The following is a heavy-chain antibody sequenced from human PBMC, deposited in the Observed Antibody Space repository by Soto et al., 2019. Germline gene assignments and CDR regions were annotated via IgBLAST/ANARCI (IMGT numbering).Heavy chain of an antibody. V-gene: IGHV3-23*01. CDR1: GFTFSSYA. J-gene: IGHJ4*02. CDR2: ISGSGGST. D-gene: IGHD6-19*01. Sequence: EVQLLESGGGLVQPGGSLRLSCAASGFTFSSYAMSWVRQAPGKGLEWVSAISGSGGSTYYADSVKGRFTISRNNSKKTLDLQMNSLRGEDTAVYYCAKGGWTSRFDNWGQGTLVIVSS. CDR3: AKGGWTSRFDN.